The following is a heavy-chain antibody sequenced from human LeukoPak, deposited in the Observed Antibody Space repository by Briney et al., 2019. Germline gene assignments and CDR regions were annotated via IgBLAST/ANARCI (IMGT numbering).Heavy chain of an antibody. CDR2: IYPGDSDT. CDR1: GYSFTTYW. D-gene: IGHD1-14*01. CDR3: ASAESPYGHGNY. V-gene: IGHV5-51*01. Sequence: GESLQISCKGSGYSFTTYWIGWVRQMPGKGLEWMGIIYPGDSDTTYSPSFQGQVTISADKSISTAYLQWSSLKASDAAMYYCASAESPYGHGNYWGQGTLVTVSS. J-gene: IGHJ4*02.